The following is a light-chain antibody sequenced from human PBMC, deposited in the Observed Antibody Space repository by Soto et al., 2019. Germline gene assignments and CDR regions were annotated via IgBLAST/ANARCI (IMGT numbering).Light chain of an antibody. CDR2: GAS. V-gene: IGKV3-20*01. Sequence: EIVLTQSPGTLSLSPGERATLSCRASQRVSSSLLAWYQQKPGQAPRLLIYGASSRATGIPVRFSGSGSGTDFTLTISRLETEDFAVYYCQQYDSSPLTFGGGTKVEIK. CDR1: QRVSSSL. J-gene: IGKJ4*01. CDR3: QQYDSSPLT.